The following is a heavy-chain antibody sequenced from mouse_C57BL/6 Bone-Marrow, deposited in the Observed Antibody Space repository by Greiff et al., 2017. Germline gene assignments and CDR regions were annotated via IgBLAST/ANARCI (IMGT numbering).Heavy chain of an antibody. V-gene: IGHV1-5*01. CDR1: GYTFTSYW. J-gene: IGHJ3*01. CDR3: CYDGYDDWVWFAY. Sequence: VQLQQSGTVLVRPGASVKMSCKTSGYTFTSYWMHWVKQRPGQGLEWIGAIYPGNSDTSYNQKFKGKAKLTAVTSASTAYMELSSLTTEDSAVXYYCYDGYDDWVWFAYWGQGTLVTVSA. D-gene: IGHD2-3*01. CDR2: IYPGNSDT.